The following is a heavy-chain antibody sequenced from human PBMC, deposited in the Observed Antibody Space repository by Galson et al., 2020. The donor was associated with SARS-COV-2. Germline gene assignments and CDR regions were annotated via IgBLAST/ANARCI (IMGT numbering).Heavy chain of an antibody. V-gene: IGHV3-74*01. Sequence: GGSLRLSCAASGFTFSSYWIHWVRQVPGKGLMWVSRINNDGSNSIYADSVKGRFTISRDNAKNTVYLQMNSLRAEDTAVYYCARDMASGWSFDAFDIWGQGTMVTVSS. CDR2: INNDGSNS. CDR1: GFTFSSYW. D-gene: IGHD6-19*01. CDR3: ARDMASGWSFDAFDI. J-gene: IGHJ3*02.